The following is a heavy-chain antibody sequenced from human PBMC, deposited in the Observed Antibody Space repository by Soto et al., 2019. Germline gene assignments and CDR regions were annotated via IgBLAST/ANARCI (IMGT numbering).Heavy chain of an antibody. CDR3: ARVCYDFWSGYYSAFDI. CDR1: GYTFTSYD. Sequence: ASVKVSCKASGYTFTSYDINWVRQATGQRHEKNGCMNPNSGNTGYAQKFQGRVTMTRNTSISTAYMELSSLRSDDTAVYYCARVCYDFWSGYYSAFDIWGQGTMVTVSS. J-gene: IGHJ3*02. V-gene: IGHV1-8*01. D-gene: IGHD3-3*01. CDR2: MNPNSGNT.